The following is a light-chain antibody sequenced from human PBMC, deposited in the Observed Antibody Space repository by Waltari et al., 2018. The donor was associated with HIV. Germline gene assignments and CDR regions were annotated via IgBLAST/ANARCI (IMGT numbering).Light chain of an antibody. CDR3: CSYAGFGTYV. J-gene: IGLJ1*01. Sequence: QSALTQPASVSGSPGQAITISCGGNNTDIGSYDYVSWYQHVPGKAPKLIIYDVTQRPTDISYRFSGSKSGTTASLMIFGIQTEDEGDYYCCSYAGFGTYVFGSGTKVTV. CDR2: DVT. V-gene: IGLV2-23*02. CDR1: NTDIGSYDY.